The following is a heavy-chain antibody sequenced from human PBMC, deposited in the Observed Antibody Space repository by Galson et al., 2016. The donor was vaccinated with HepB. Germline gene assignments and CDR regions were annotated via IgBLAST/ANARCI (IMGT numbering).Heavy chain of an antibody. V-gene: IGHV3-66*01. CDR3: AREDVRSGYYIGVQYYGMDV. D-gene: IGHD3-3*01. CDR1: GFTVSSNY. J-gene: IGHJ6*02. CDR2: IFSGGTT. Sequence: RLSCAASGFTVSSNYMSWVRQAPGKGLEWVSVIFSGGTTFYADSVKGRFIISRDNSKNTLYLQMNSLRAEDAAVYYCAREDVRSGYYIGVQYYGMDVWGQGTTVTVSS.